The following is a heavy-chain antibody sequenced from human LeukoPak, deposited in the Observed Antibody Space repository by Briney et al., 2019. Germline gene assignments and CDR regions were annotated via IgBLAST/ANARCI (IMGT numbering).Heavy chain of an antibody. CDR1: GGTFSSYA. CDR3: ARSQGGYCSSTSCYTADY. CDR2: IIPIFGTA. J-gene: IGHJ4*02. D-gene: IGHD2-2*02. Sequence: SVKVSCKASGGTFSSYAISWVRQAPGQGLEWTGGIIPIFGTANYAQKFQGRVTITTDESTSTAYMELSSLRSEDTAVYYCARSQGGYCSSTSCYTADYWGQGTLVTVSS. V-gene: IGHV1-69*05.